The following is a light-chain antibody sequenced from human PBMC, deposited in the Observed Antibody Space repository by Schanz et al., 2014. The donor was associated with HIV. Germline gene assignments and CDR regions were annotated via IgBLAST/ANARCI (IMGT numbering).Light chain of an antibody. CDR1: SSDIGGYKY. J-gene: IGLJ2*01. CDR2: DVD. V-gene: IGLV2-14*03. Sequence: QSALTQPASVSGSPGQSITISCTGTSSDIGGYKYVSWYQHHPGKAPKLLIFDVDNRPSGVSHRFSGSKSGNTASLTISGLQAEDEADYYCNSYTRTSTPVFGGGTKLTVL. CDR3: NSYTRTSTPV.